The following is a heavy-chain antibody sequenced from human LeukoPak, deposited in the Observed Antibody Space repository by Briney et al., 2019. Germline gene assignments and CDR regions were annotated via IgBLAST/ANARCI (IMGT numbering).Heavy chain of an antibody. CDR2: ISGSGGST. V-gene: IGHV3-23*01. Sequence: PGGSLRLSCAASGFTFSSYAMSWVRQAPGKGLEWVSAISGSGGSTYYADSVKGRFTISRDNSKNTLYLQMNSLRAEDTAVYYCAKDPGRWLQLLVDYWGRGTLVTVSS. D-gene: IGHD5-24*01. CDR1: GFTFSSYA. J-gene: IGHJ4*02. CDR3: AKDPGRWLQLLVDY.